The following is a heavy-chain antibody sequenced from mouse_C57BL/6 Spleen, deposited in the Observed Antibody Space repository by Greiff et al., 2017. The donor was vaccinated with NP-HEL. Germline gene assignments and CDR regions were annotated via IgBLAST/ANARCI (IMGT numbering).Heavy chain of an antibody. J-gene: IGHJ2*01. V-gene: IGHV5-17*01. CDR1: GFTFSDYG. D-gene: IGHD1-1*01. Sequence: EVQVVESGGGLVKPGGSLKLSCAASGFTFSDYGMHWVRQAPEKGLEWVAYISSGSSTIYYADTVKGRFTISRDNAKNTLCLQMTSLRSEDTAMYYCARVLGRGYFDYWGQGTTLTVAS. CDR2: ISSGSSTI. CDR3: ARVLGRGYFDY.